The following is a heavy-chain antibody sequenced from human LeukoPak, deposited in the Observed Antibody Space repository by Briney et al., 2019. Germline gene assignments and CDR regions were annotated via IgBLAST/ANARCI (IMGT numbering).Heavy chain of an antibody. J-gene: IGHJ3*02. D-gene: IGHD3-22*01. CDR3: AKDQYYYDSSGYSHGAFDI. V-gene: IGHV3-30*18. CDR1: GFTFSSYG. Sequence: PGRSLRLSCAASGFTFSSYGMHWVRQAPGKGLEWVAVISYDGSNKYYADSVKGRFTISRDNSKNTLYLQMNSLRAEDTAVYYCAKDQYYYDSSGYSHGAFDIWGQGTMVTVSS. CDR2: ISYDGSNK.